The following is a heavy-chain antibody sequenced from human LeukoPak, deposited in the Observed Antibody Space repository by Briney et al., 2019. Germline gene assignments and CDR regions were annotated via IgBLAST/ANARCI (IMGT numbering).Heavy chain of an antibody. Sequence: SETLSLTCTVSGGSISSYYWSWIRQPPGKGLEWIGYIYYSGSTNYNPSLKSRVTISVDTSKNQFSLKLSSVTAADTAVYYCARARTLSSSWYYNFDYWGQGTLVTVSS. J-gene: IGHJ4*02. D-gene: IGHD6-13*01. CDR3: ARARTLSSSWYYNFDY. CDR2: IYYSGST. CDR1: GGSISSYY. V-gene: IGHV4-59*01.